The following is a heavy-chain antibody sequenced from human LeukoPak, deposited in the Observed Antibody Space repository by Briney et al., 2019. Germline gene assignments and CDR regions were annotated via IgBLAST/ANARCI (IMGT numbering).Heavy chain of an antibody. Sequence: GASVKVSCKASGYTFTSYDINWVRQAPGQGLEWMGIINPSGGSTSYAQKFQGRVTMTRDTSTSTVYMELSSLRSEDTAVYYCARGIYNTYLDYWGQGTLVTVSS. CDR2: INPSGGST. J-gene: IGHJ4*02. CDR1: GYTFTSYD. V-gene: IGHV1-46*01. D-gene: IGHD1-1*01. CDR3: ARGIYNTYLDY.